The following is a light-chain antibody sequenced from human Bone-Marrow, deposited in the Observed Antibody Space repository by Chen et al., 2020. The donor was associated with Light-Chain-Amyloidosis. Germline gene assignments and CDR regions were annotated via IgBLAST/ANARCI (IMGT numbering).Light chain of an antibody. Sequence: QSVLTQPPSVSGAPGQRVTISCTGSSSNIGAGYDVHWYQQLPGTAPKLLIYANSNRPSGVPDRFSDSKSDTSSARAITGLQAEDEADYYCQSYDSILSGVIFGGGTKLTVL. J-gene: IGLJ2*01. V-gene: IGLV1-40*01. CDR3: QSYDSILSGVI. CDR1: SSNIGAGYD. CDR2: ANS.